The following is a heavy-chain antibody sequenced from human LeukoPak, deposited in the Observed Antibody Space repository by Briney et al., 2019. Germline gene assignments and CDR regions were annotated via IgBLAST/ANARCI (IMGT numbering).Heavy chain of an antibody. V-gene: IGHV3-53*01. Sequence: PGGSLRLSCAASGFTVSSNYMSWVRQAPGKGLEWVSVIYSGGSTYYADSVKGRFTISRDNSKNTLYLQMNSLRAEDTAVYYCARVWYSSGLNRFDPWGQGTLVTVSS. CDR3: ARVWYSSGLNRFDP. J-gene: IGHJ5*02. CDR1: GFTVSSNY. CDR2: IYSGGST. D-gene: IGHD6-19*01.